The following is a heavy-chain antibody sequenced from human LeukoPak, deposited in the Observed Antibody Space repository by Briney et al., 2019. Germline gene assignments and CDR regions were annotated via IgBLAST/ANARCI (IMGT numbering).Heavy chain of an antibody. Sequence: SQTLSLTCTVSGGSISSGGYYWSWIRQHPGKGLEWIGYIYYSGSTYYNPSLKSRVTISADTSKNQFSLKLSSVTAADTAVYYCARFSSSWEDDYWGQGTLVTVSS. CDR3: ARFSSSWEDDY. CDR2: IYYSGST. D-gene: IGHD6-13*01. J-gene: IGHJ4*02. CDR1: GGSISSGGYY. V-gene: IGHV4-31*03.